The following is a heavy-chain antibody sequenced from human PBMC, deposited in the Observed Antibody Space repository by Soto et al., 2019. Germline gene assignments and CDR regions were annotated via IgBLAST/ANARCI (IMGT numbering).Heavy chain of an antibody. J-gene: IGHJ6*02. V-gene: IGHV1-2*02. CDR2: INPNSGGT. Sequence: QVQLVQSGAEVKKPGASVKVSCKASGYTFTGYYMHWVRQAPGQGLEWMGWINPNSGGTNYAQKFQGRVTITADESTSTAYMELSSLRSEDTAVYYCARDSSGSYSGMDVWGQGTTVTVSS. CDR3: ARDSSGSYSGMDV. CDR1: GYTFTGYY. D-gene: IGHD3-10*01.